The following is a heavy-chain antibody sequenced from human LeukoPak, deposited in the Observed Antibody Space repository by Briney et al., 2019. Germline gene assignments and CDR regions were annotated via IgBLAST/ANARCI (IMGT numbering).Heavy chain of an antibody. J-gene: IGHJ4*02. CDR3: ASRRGYSYGSWFDY. Sequence: GASVKVSCKASGGTFSSYAISWVRQAPGQGLEWMGGIIPIFGTANYAQKFQGRVTITADESTSTAYMELSSLRSEDTAVYYCASRRGYSYGSWFDYWGQGTLVTVSS. V-gene: IGHV1-69*13. CDR2: IIPIFGTA. D-gene: IGHD5-18*01. CDR1: GGTFSSYA.